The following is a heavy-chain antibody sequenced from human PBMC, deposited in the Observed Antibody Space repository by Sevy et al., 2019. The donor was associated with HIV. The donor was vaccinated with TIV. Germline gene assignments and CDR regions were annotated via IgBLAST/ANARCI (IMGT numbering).Heavy chain of an antibody. CDR2: ISYDGGNI. CDR3: ARDLPSAVINPFYYYGMDV. Sequence: GSLRLSCAASGFTFSIYAIHWVRQAPGKGLEWVTVISYDGGNIYYADSVKGRFTVSRDNSKDTVYLQMNSLRPEDTAVYYCARDLPSAVINPFYYYGMDVWGQGTTVTVSS. J-gene: IGHJ6*02. V-gene: IGHV3-30*04. D-gene: IGHD2-21*01. CDR1: GFTFSIYA.